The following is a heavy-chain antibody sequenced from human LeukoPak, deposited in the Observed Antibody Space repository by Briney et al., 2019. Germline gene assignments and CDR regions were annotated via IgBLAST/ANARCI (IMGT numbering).Heavy chain of an antibody. CDR3: ARVGGSGSYYYAMDV. V-gene: IGHV4-4*02. D-gene: IGHD3-10*01. Sequence: PSETLSLTCDVSGGSITQTNYWTWVRQPPGKGLEWIGEVNLQGGTNYNPSLLRRVAISVDTSANHVSLQMTSVTAADTAVYYCARVGGSGSYYYAMDVWGQGTTVTVSS. CDR2: VNLQGGT. CDR1: GGSITQTNY. J-gene: IGHJ6*02.